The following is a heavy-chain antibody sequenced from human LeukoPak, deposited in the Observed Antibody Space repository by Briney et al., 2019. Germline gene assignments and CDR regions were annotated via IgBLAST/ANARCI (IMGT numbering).Heavy chain of an antibody. D-gene: IGHD4-11*01. CDR3: ARLSTVTTSFDY. J-gene: IGHJ4*02. Sequence: SETLSLTCTVSGGSISYYYWNWIRQPAGKGLEWIGRIYTSGRTYYNPSLKSRVSMSVDTSKHQLSLKLSSVTAADTAVYYCARLSTVTTSFDYWGQGTLVTVSS. CDR2: IYTSGRT. V-gene: IGHV4-4*07. CDR1: GGSISYYY.